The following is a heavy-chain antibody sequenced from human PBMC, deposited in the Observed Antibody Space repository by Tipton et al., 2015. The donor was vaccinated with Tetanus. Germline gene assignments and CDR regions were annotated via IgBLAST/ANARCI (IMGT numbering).Heavy chain of an antibody. CDR1: GYTFNNYW. Sequence: QLVQSGAEVKKPGESLQISCKASGYTFNNYWIGWVRQMPGRGLEWVAIIYPGDSSTRYSPSFQGQVTISADKSISTAYLHWSSLRAWDTAIYYCATSGGDCSGGSCYSVWGQGTLVTVSS. J-gene: IGHJ4*02. CDR3: ATSGGDCSGGSCYSV. D-gene: IGHD2-15*01. CDR2: IYPGDSST. V-gene: IGHV5-51*03.